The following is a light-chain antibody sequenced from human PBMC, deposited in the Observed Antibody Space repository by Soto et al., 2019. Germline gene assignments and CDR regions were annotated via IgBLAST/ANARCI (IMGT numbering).Light chain of an antibody. J-gene: IGKJ5*01. CDR3: QQSNTTPYT. V-gene: IGKV1-39*01. CDR2: AAS. Sequence: DIQMTQSPSSLSASVGDRVAITCRASQSINIYLNWYQQRPGRAPKLLIYAASNLQSGVPSRFSGDGVGTHFTLTISGLQPDYFATYHCQQSNTTPYTFGQGTRLEIK. CDR1: QSINIY.